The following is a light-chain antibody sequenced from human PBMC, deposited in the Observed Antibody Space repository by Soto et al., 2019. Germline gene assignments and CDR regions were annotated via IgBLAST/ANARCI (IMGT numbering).Light chain of an antibody. V-gene: IGKV1-27*01. J-gene: IGKJ3*01. CDR2: AAS. CDR1: QGITNS. CDR3: QKYKSAPYT. Sequence: DIQMTQSPSSLSASVGDRVTITCRASQGITNSLAWYQQKPGKVHNLLIYAASTLQSGVPSRFSGSGSGTDFTLTISSLQPEDVATYYCQKYKSAPYTFGPGTKVDIK.